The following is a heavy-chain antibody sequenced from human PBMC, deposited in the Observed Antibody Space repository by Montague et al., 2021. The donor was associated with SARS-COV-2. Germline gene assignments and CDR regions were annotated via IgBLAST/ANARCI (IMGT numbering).Heavy chain of an antibody. J-gene: IGHJ4*02. CDR1: GFTFSDYY. V-gene: IGHV3-11*03. D-gene: IGHD3-9*01. CDR2: ISSSSSYP. Sequence: SLRLSCVAFGFTFSDYYMSWIRQAPGKGLEWVSYISSSSSYPNYXDSXKGLFTISRDNAKNSLYLQMNSLRAEDTAVSYCARQGRYFDWLLMARGHQRTEGVDYWGQGTLVTVSS. CDR3: ARQGRYFDWLLMARGHQRTEGVDY.